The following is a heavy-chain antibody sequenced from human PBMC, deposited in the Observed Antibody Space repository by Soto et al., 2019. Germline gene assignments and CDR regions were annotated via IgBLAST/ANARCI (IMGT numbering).Heavy chain of an antibody. J-gene: IGHJ6*03. CDR3: ARGYREYQLLGYYYMDV. D-gene: IGHD2-2*01. V-gene: IGHV3-7*01. Sequence: PGGFLRLSCAASGVTFSSYWMSWVRQAPGKGLEWVANIKQDGSEKYYVDSVKGRFTISRDNAKNSLYLQMNSLRAEDTAVYYCARGYREYQLLGYYYMDVWGKGTTVTVSS. CDR1: GVTFSSYW. CDR2: IKQDGSEK.